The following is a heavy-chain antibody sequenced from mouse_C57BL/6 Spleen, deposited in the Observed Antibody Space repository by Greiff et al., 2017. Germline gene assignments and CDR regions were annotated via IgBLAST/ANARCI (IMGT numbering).Heavy chain of an antibody. J-gene: IGHJ3*01. CDR1: GFSLSTSGMG. V-gene: IGHV8-12*01. Sequence: QVTLKVSGPGLLQSSQTLSLTCSFSGFSLSTSGMGVSWLRQPSGKGLEWLAHIYWGDAKRYNPSLKSRLTIFKDTSRTQVFLKITSVYTASTATYHCALTYDGSRAGFAYWGQGTLLTVSA. D-gene: IGHD1-2*01. CDR3: ALTYDGSRAGFAY. CDR2: IYWGDAK.